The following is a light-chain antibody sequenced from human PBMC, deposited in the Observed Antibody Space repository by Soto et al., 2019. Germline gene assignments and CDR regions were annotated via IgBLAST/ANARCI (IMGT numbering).Light chain of an antibody. V-gene: IGKV3-11*01. CDR2: NAS. CDR1: QSVSTS. Sequence: EIVLTQSPATLSLSPGERATLSCRASQSVSTSLAWYQQRPGQPPRLLIYNASNRATGIPARFSGSGSGTDFTLTISSLEPEDFAVYYCQQSSDWPPWTFGQGTKVGIK. CDR3: QQSSDWPPWT. J-gene: IGKJ1*01.